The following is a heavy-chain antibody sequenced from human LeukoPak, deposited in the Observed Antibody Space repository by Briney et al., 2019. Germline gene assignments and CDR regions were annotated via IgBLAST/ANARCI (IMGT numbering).Heavy chain of an antibody. J-gene: IGHJ4*02. Sequence: PGGSLRLSCAASGFTFSSYAMHWVRQAPGKGLVYVSAISSNGGSTYYANSVKGRFTISRDNSKNTLYLQMGSLRAEDMAVYYCARGVYSSGWFSAGFDYWGQGTLVTVSS. V-gene: IGHV3-64*01. CDR3: ARGVYSSGWFSAGFDY. CDR2: ISSNGGST. D-gene: IGHD6-19*01. CDR1: GFTFSSYA.